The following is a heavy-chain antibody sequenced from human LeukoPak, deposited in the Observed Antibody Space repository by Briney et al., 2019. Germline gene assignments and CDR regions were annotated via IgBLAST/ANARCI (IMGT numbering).Heavy chain of an antibody. V-gene: IGHV3-74*01. J-gene: IGHJ4*02. CDR1: GFTFSSYW. CDR3: ARDNLRLYYPDS. CDR2: INTDGSGT. D-gene: IGHD1-14*01. Sequence: GGSLRLSCAASGFTFSSYWMHWVRQAPGKGLVWVSRINTDGSGTSYADSVKGRFTISRDNAKNTLYLQMNSLRAEDTAVYYCARDNLRLYYPDSWGQGALVTVSS.